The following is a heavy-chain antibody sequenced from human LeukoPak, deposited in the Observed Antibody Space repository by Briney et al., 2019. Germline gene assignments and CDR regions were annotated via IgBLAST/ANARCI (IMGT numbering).Heavy chain of an antibody. CDR3: AREGGSRWGELSP. CDR2: IWFDGSEQ. D-gene: IGHD3-16*02. J-gene: IGHJ1*01. Sequence: PGGSLRLSCAASGFTFSTYAIHWVRQAPGKGLEWVAVIWFDGSEQYYADSVKGRFIISRDNSKSTSNLQLNSLRAEDTAVYYCAREGGSRWGELSPWGQGTLVTVSS. CDR1: GFTFSTYA. V-gene: IGHV3-33*01.